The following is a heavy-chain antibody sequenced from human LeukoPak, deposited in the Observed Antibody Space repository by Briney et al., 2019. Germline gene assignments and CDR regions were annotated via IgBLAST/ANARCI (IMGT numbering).Heavy chain of an antibody. CDR2: ISSSSSYI. V-gene: IGHV3-21*04. CDR1: GFTFSSYS. J-gene: IGHJ4*02. Sequence: GGSLRLSCAASGFTFSSYSMNWVRQAPGKGLEWVSSISSSSSYIYYADSVKGRFTISRDNSKNTLYLQMNSLRAEDTAVYYCARFIAAAGEDYWGQGTLVTVSS. CDR3: ARFIAAAGEDY. D-gene: IGHD6-13*01.